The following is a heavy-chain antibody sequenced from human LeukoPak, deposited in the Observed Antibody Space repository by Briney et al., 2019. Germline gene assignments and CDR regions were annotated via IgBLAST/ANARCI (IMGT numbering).Heavy chain of an antibody. V-gene: IGHV3-7*01. J-gene: IGHJ1*01. CDR2: IKQDGSQK. CDR1: GFSFNSYW. D-gene: IGHD3-9*01. CDR3: ARVKDVNDDIMFHH. Sequence: GGSLRLSCAASGFSFNSYWMNRVRQAPGKGLEWVANIKQDGSQKNYVDSVKGRFTISRDNAKNSLYLQMNSLRAEDTAVYYCARVKDVNDDIMFHHWGQGTLVTVSS.